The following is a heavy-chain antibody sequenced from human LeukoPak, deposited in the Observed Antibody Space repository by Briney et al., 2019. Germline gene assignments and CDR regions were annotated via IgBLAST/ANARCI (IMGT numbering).Heavy chain of an antibody. J-gene: IGHJ4*02. V-gene: IGHV3-7*05. CDR3: ARITTRYFDY. CDR1: GFTFSNYW. CDR2: IKQDGIEK. Sequence: TGGSLRLSCAASGFTFSNYWMTWVRQAPGKGLEWVANIKQDGIEKYHVDSVKGRFTISRDNAKNSLFLQMDSLSAEDTAVYYCARITTRYFDYWGQGTLVTVSS. D-gene: IGHD1-1*01.